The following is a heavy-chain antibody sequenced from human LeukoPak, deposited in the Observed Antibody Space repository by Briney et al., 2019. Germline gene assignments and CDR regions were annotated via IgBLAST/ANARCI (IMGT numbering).Heavy chain of an antibody. CDR2: ISYDGSNK. V-gene: IGHV3-30*18. CDR3: AKDGGRNDYFDY. D-gene: IGHD3-16*01. J-gene: IGHJ4*02. CDR1: GFTFSSYG. Sequence: GGSLRLSCAASGFTFSSYGMHWVRQAPGKGLEWVAVISYDGSNKYYADSVKGRFTISRDNSKNTLYLQMNSLRAEDTAVYYCAKDGGRNDYFDYWGQGTLVTVSS.